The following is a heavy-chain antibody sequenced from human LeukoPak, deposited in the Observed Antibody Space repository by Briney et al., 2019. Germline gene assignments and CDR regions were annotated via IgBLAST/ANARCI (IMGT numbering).Heavy chain of an antibody. CDR3: ARSDGEYYYGMDV. CDR1: GGSISSGDYY. D-gene: IGHD3-10*01. Sequence: PSQTLSLTCTVSGGSISSGDYYWSWIRQPPGKGLEWVGYIYYSGSTYYNPSLRSRFTISVDTSKNQFSLKLSSVTAADTAVYYCARSDGEYYYGMDVWGQGTTVTVSS. V-gene: IGHV4-30-4*01. CDR2: IYYSGST. J-gene: IGHJ6*02.